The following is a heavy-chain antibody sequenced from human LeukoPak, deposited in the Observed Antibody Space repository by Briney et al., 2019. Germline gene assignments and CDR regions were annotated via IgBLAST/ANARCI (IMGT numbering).Heavy chain of an antibody. CDR3: ARDVQDSLYYYYYMDV. D-gene: IGHD3/OR15-3a*01. CDR1: GGSINSSSYY. V-gene: IGHV4-39*07. CDR2: ISYRGST. Sequence: PSGTLSLTCTVSGGSINSSSYYWGWIRQPPGKGLEWIGSISYRGSTYFNPSLKSRVTISVDTSKNQFSLKLSSVTAADTAVYYCARDVQDSLYYYYYMDVWGKGTTVTVSS. J-gene: IGHJ6*03.